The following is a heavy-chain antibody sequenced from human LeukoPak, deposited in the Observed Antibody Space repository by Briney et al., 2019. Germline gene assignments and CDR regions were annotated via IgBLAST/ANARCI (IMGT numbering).Heavy chain of an antibody. D-gene: IGHD3-10*01. CDR2: MNHSGST. V-gene: IGHV4-34*01. CDR1: GGSFSGYY. CDR3: ASSYGSGSYYRAFDI. Sequence: SETLSLTRAVYGGSFSGYYWSWIRQPPGKVLEWIGEMNHSGSTNYNPSLKSRVTISVDTSKNQFSLKLSSVTAADTAVYYCASSYGSGSYYRAFDIWGQGTMVTVSS. J-gene: IGHJ3*02.